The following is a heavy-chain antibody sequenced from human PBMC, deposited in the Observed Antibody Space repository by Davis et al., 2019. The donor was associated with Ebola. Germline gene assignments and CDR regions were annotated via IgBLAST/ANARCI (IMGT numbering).Heavy chain of an antibody. D-gene: IGHD3-16*01. Sequence: PGGSLRLSCAASGYTFIAYYIHWVRQAPGQGLEWMGWIDPKSGGGNYAPKFQGRVTMTTDTSISTAYMDLSSLKSDDTAVFYCARELHGGEFNFWGQGTLVTVSS. V-gene: IGHV1-2*02. CDR1: GYTFIAYY. J-gene: IGHJ4*02. CDR3: ARELHGGEFNF. CDR2: IDPKSGGG.